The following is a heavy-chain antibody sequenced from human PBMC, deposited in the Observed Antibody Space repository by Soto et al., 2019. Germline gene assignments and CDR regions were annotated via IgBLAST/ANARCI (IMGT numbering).Heavy chain of an antibody. Sequence: SVNVSCKASGGTFSSYAISWVRQAPGQGLEWMGGIIPIFGTANYAQKFQGRVTITADESTSTAYMELSSLRSEDTAVYYCARVYYYGSGSYFTAGWFDPWGQGTLVTVSS. CDR1: GGTFSSYA. CDR2: IIPIFGTA. V-gene: IGHV1-69*13. J-gene: IGHJ5*02. D-gene: IGHD3-10*01. CDR3: ARVYYYGSGSYFTAGWFDP.